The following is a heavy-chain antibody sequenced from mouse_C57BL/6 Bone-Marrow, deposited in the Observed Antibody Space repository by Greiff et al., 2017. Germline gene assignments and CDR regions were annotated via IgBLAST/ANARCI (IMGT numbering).Heavy chain of an antibody. CDR1: GYTFTGYW. Sequence: QVQLQQPGAELVKPGASVKMSCKASGYTFTGYWITWVKQRPGQGLAWIGDINPGRGSTTYNETFKRKATLTVDTSSSTAYMQLSSLTSEDAAVYYCARGAHAYWGQGTLVTVSA. J-gene: IGHJ3*01. CDR3: ARGAHAY. CDR2: INPGRGST. V-gene: IGHV1-55*01.